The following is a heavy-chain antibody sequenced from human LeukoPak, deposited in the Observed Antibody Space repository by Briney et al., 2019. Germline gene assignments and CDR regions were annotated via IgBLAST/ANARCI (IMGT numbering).Heavy chain of an antibody. CDR1: GYTFTGYY. J-gene: IGHJ4*02. CDR2: INPNSGGT. Sequence: ASVKVSCKASGYTFTGYYMHWVRQAPGQGLECMGWINPNSGGTNYAQKFQGRVTMTRDTSISTAYMELSRLRSDDTAVYYCARGGYYGSGSYERNDYWGQGTLVTVYS. V-gene: IGHV1-2*02. D-gene: IGHD3-10*01. CDR3: ARGGYYGSGSYERNDY.